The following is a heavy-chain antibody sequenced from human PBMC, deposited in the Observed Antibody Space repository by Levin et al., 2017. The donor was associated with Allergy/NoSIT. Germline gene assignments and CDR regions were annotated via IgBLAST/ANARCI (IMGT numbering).Heavy chain of an antibody. D-gene: IGHD6-13*01. J-gene: IGHJ5*02. CDR2: INSDGSST. Sequence: GSLRLSCAASGFTFSSYWMHWVRQGPGKGLVWVSRINSDGSSTSYADSVKGRFTISRDNAKNTLYLQMNSLRAEDTAVYYCARGYSSSLYNWFDPWGQGTLVTVSS. CDR1: GFTFSSYW. CDR3: ARGYSSSLYNWFDP. V-gene: IGHV3-74*01.